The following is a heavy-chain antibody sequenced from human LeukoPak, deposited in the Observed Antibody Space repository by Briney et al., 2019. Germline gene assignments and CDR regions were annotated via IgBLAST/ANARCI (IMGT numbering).Heavy chain of an antibody. Sequence: SETLSLTCTVSGGSISSYYWSWIRQPPGKGLEWIGYIYYSGSTNYNPSLKSRVTISVDTSKNQFSLKLSSVTAADTAVYYCARGGGYCSGGSCYKPRYYYYYYMDVWGKGTTVTISS. CDR1: GGSISSYY. CDR2: IYYSGST. CDR3: ARGGGYCSGGSCYKPRYYYYYYMDV. V-gene: IGHV4-59*01. J-gene: IGHJ6*03. D-gene: IGHD2-15*01.